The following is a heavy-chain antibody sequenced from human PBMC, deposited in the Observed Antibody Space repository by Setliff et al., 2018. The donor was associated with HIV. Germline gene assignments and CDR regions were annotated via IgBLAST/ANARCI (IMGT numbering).Heavy chain of an antibody. CDR3: ARDSEDTAWDYYYYMDV. D-gene: IGHD5-18*01. CDR2: IYPGDSDT. CDR1: GYIFTNYW. Sequence: PGESLKISCKGSGYIFTNYWIGWVRQMPGKGLEWMGIIYPGDSDTRYSPSFQGQVTISADRSITTAYVQWSSLRAEDTAVYYCARDSEDTAWDYYYYMDVWGKGTTVTVSS. J-gene: IGHJ6*03. V-gene: IGHV5-51*01.